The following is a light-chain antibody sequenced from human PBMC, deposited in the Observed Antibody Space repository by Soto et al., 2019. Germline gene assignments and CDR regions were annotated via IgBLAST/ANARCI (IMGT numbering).Light chain of an antibody. V-gene: IGKV3-15*01. Sequence: EIVMTQSPATLSVSPGERATLSCRASQSVSSNLAWYQQKPGQAPRLLIYGASTRATGIPARFSGSGSGTEFILLTSSLQYEDFAVYYCQQYNNWPRGTFGQGTKLEIK. J-gene: IGKJ2*02. CDR2: GAS. CDR1: QSVSSN. CDR3: QQYNNWPRGT.